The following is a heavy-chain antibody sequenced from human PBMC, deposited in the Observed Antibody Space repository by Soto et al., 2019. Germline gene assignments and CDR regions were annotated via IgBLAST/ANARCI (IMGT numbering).Heavy chain of an antibody. D-gene: IGHD3-9*01. V-gene: IGHV4-39*01. Sequence: SETLSLTCTVSGGSISSSSYYWGWIRQPPGKGLEWIGSIYYSGSTYYNPSLKSRVTISVDTSKNQFSLKLSSVTAADTAVYYCARRGSVLRYFDWLLRPDYGMDVWGQGTTLTVSS. CDR3: ARRGSVLRYFDWLLRPDYGMDV. J-gene: IGHJ6*02. CDR2: IYYSGST. CDR1: GGSISSSSYY.